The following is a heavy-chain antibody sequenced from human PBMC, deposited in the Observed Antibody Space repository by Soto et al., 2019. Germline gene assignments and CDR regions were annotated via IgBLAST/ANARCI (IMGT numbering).Heavy chain of an antibody. CDR3: ARSIYSSSSGWTNAAFDI. Sequence: GASVKVSCKASGGTFSSYAISWVRQAPGQGLEWMGGIIPIFGTANYAQKFQGRVTITADESTSTAYMELSSLRSEDTAVYYCARSIYSSSSGWTNAAFDIWGHGTMVTVSS. J-gene: IGHJ3*02. D-gene: IGHD6-6*01. CDR2: IIPIFGTA. V-gene: IGHV1-69*13. CDR1: GGTFSSYA.